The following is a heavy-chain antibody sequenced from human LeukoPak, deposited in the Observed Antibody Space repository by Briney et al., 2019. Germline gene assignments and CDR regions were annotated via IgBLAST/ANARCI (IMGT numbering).Heavy chain of an antibody. V-gene: IGHV1-8*02. CDR3: TREHDKPMMHWYFSL. D-gene: IGHD1/OR15-1a*01. Sequence: ASVKVSCKASGYSFTNYFMHWVRQATGQGPEWMGWMNPSSGDTGIAQKFQGRLTLTRDTSLSTAYMELSHLTSEDTAIYFCTREHDKPMMHWYFSLWGRGSLVTVSS. J-gene: IGHJ2*01. CDR2: MNPSSGDT. CDR1: GYSFTNYF.